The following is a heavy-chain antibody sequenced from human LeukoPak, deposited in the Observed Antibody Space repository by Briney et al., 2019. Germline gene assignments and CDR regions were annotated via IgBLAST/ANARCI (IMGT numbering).Heavy chain of an antibody. Sequence: SETLSLTCAVSGYSISSGYYWGWIRQPPGKGLEWIGSIYHSGSTYYNPSLKSRVTISVDTSKNQFSLKLSSVAAADTAVYYCARGLSSSSLFDPWGQGTLVTVSS. J-gene: IGHJ5*02. CDR3: ARGLSSSSLFDP. D-gene: IGHD6-13*01. V-gene: IGHV4-38-2*01. CDR1: GYSISSGYY. CDR2: IYHSGST.